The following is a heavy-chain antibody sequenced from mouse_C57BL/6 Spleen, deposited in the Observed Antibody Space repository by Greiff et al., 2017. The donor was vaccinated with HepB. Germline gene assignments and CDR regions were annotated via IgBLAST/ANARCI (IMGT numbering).Heavy chain of an antibody. CDR2: IDPSDSYT. D-gene: IGHD1-1*01. CDR1: GYTFTSYW. V-gene: IGHV1-69*01. Sequence: QVQLQQPGAELVMPGASVKLSCKASGYTFTSYWMHWVKQRPGQGLEWIGEIDPSDSYTNYIQKFKGKSTLTVDKSSSTAYMQLSSLTSEDSAVYYCARSELRRDYAMDYWGQGTSVTVSS. J-gene: IGHJ4*01. CDR3: ARSELRRDYAMDY.